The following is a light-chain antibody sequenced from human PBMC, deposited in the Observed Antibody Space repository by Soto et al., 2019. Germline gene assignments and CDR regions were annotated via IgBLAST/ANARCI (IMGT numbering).Light chain of an antibody. Sequence: QSALTQPASVSGSPGQSITISCTGTSSDVGGYKYVSWYQQHPGKAPKLMIYEVSNRPSGVSNRFSGSKSGNTASLTISGLQTEDEADYYCSSSTTRSSYVFVTGTKLTVL. V-gene: IGLV2-14*01. CDR2: EVS. J-gene: IGLJ1*01. CDR3: SSSTTRSSYV. CDR1: SSDVGGYKY.